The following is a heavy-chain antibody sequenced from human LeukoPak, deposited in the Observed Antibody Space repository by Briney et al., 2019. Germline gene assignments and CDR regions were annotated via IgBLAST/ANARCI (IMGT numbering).Heavy chain of an antibody. Sequence: GGCLRLSCAASGVTFSRDGMHWVRQAPGKGLEWVAVIWYDGSNQYYADSVTGRFTISRDNSTNTLYLQMNSLRVEDTAVYYCVRDQLIRSGAWYFDLWGRGTLVAVSS. CDR2: IWYDGSNQ. CDR1: GVTFSRDG. J-gene: IGHJ2*01. CDR3: VRDQLIRSGAWYFDL. V-gene: IGHV3-33*01. D-gene: IGHD5-24*01.